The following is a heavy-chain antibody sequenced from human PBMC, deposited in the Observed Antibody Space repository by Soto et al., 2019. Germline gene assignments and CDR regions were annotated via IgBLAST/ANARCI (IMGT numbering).Heavy chain of an antibody. CDR3: AKGGLLWFGESEDFDY. CDR1: GFTFSSYA. J-gene: IGHJ4*02. V-gene: IGHV3-23*01. Sequence: GGSLKLSCAASGFTFSSYAMSWVRQAPGKGLEWVSAISGSGGSTYYADSVKGRFTISRDNSKNTLYLQMNSLRAEDTAVYYCAKGGLLWFGESEDFDYWGQGTLVTVSS. D-gene: IGHD3-10*01. CDR2: ISGSGGST.